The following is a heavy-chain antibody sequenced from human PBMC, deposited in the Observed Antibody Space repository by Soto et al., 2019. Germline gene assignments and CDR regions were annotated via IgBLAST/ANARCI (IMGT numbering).Heavy chain of an antibody. D-gene: IGHD2-21*02. V-gene: IGHV3-15*01. CDR1: GFTFSNAW. CDR2: IKSKTDGGTT. Sequence: EVQLVESGGGLVKPGGSLRLSCAASGFTFSNAWMSWVRQAPGKGLEWVGRIKSKTDGGTTDYAAPVKGRFTISRDDSKNTLYLQMNSLKTEDTAVYYCTTVSYRGGDCYPLWGQGTLVTVSS. J-gene: IGHJ4*02. CDR3: TTVSYRGGDCYPL.